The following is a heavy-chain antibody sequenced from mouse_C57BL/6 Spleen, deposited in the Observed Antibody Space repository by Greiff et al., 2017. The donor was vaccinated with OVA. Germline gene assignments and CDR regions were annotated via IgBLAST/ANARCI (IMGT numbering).Heavy chain of an antibody. Sequence: DVKLVESGGGLVQPGGSLKLSCAASGFTFSDYYMYWVRQTPEKRLEWVAYISNGGGSTYYPDTVKGRFTISRDNAKNTLYLQMSRLKSEDTAMYYCARPAYYSNWYFDVWGTGTTVTVSS. D-gene: IGHD2-5*01. CDR1: GFTFSDYY. J-gene: IGHJ1*03. V-gene: IGHV5-12*01. CDR3: ARPAYYSNWYFDV. CDR2: ISNGGGST.